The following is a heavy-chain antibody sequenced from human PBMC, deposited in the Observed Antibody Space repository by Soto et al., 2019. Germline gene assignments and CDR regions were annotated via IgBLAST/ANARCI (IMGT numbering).Heavy chain of an antibody. V-gene: IGHV3-48*03. CDR2: ISSSGSTI. Sequence: GGSLRLSCAASGFTFSSYEMNWVRQAPGKGLEWVSYISSSGSTIYYADPVKGRFTISRDNAKNSLYLQMNSLRAEDTAVYYCASGDYYDSSGYYYYYYYRMDVWGQGTTVTVSS. D-gene: IGHD3-22*01. CDR1: GFTFSSYE. CDR3: ASGDYYDSSGYYYYYYYRMDV. J-gene: IGHJ6*02.